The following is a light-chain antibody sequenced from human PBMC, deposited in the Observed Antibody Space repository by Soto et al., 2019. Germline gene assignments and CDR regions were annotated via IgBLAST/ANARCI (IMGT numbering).Light chain of an antibody. J-gene: IGLJ2*01. V-gene: IGLV1-40*01. CDR2: GNS. Sequence: QAVVTQPPSVSGAPGQRVTISCTGSSSNIGAGYDVHWYQQLPGTAPKLLIYGNSNRPSGVPDRFSGSKSGTSASLAITGLQAEDEADYYCQSYDSSLSGHVVFGGGTKVTFL. CDR3: QSYDSSLSGHVV. CDR1: SSNIGAGYD.